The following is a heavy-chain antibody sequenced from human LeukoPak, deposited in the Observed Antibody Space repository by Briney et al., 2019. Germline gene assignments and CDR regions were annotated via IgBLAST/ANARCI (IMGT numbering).Heavy chain of an antibody. V-gene: IGHV1-69*01. CDR1: GGTFSSYV. CDR3: ARDWDGSGSYY. J-gene: IGHJ4*02. CDR2: IIPIFGTA. D-gene: IGHD3-10*01. Sequence: SVKVSCKASGGTFSSYVISWVRQAPGQGLERMGGIIPIFGTANYAQKFQGRVTITADESTSTAYMELSSLRSEDTAVYCCARDWDGSGSYYWGQGTLVTVSS.